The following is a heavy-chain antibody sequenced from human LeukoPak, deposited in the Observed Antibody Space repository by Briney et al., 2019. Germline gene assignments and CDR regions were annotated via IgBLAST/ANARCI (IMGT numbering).Heavy chain of an antibody. CDR3: ARQTPRRSSGWYSPPLGY. CDR1: GGSISSSSYY. Sequence: PSETLSLTCTVSGGSISSSSYYWGWIRQPPGKGLEWIGSIYYSGSTYYNPSLKSRVTISVDTSKNQFSLKLSSVTAADTAVYYCARQTPRRSSGWYSPPLGYWGQGTLVTVSS. D-gene: IGHD6-19*01. V-gene: IGHV4-39*07. CDR2: IYYSGST. J-gene: IGHJ4*02.